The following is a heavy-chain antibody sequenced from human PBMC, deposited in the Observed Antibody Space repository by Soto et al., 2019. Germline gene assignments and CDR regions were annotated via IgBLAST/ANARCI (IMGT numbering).Heavy chain of an antibody. Sequence: ASVKVSCKAPADTFTSYYIHWVRQAPGHGLEWMGWISAYNGNTNYAQKLQGRVTMTTDTSTSTAYMELRSLRSDDTAVYYCARLGTYYYDSSGYYGAFDIWGQGTMVTVSS. D-gene: IGHD3-22*01. J-gene: IGHJ3*02. V-gene: IGHV1-18*04. CDR1: ADTFTSYY. CDR3: ARLGTYYYDSSGYYGAFDI. CDR2: ISAYNGNT.